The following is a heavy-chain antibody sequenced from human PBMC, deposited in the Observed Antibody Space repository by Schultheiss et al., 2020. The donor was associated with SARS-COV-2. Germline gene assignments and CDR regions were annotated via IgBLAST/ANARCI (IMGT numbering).Heavy chain of an antibody. D-gene: IGHD3-10*01. Sequence: ASVKVSCKASGYTFTSYYMHWVRQAPGQGLEWMGIINPSGGSTSYAQKFQGRVIMTTDTSTSTVYMELSSLRSEDTAVYYCARESYWVGMVRGPEDYYGMDVWGQGTTVTVSS. CDR3: ARESYWVGMVRGPEDYYGMDV. V-gene: IGHV1-46*01. CDR1: GYTFTSYY. J-gene: IGHJ6*02. CDR2: INPSGGST.